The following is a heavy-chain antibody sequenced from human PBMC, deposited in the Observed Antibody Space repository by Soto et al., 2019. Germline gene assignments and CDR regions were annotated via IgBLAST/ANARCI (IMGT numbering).Heavy chain of an antibody. V-gene: IGHV4-59*11. CDR2: IYYDGRS. J-gene: IGHJ6*02. CDR3: VRDRYTIVVPVDKRRHFFYYGLDV. Sequence: LSLTCSVSSGSLFSHYCSWIRRPPGKGLEWIGYIYYDGRSHFNPSLKSRVTMSIDTSKNQFSLRVDSVSPADTAVYYCVRDRYTIVVPVDKRRHFFYYGLDVWGQGTTVTVSS. CDR1: SGSLFSHY. D-gene: IGHD1-26*01.